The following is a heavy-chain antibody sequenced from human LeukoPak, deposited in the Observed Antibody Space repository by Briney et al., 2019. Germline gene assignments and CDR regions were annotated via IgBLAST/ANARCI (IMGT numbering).Heavy chain of an antibody. Sequence: PGGSLRLSCAASGFTFDDYGMSWVRQAPGKGLEWVSGINWNGGSTGYADSVKGRFTISRDNAKNSLYLQMNSLRAEDTALYYCVRDPTPVFYDYVWGSYLPNWFDPWGQGTLVTVSS. CDR3: VRDPTPVFYDYVWGSYLPNWFDP. CDR2: INWNGGST. D-gene: IGHD3-16*02. CDR1: GFTFDDYG. V-gene: IGHV3-20*04. J-gene: IGHJ5*02.